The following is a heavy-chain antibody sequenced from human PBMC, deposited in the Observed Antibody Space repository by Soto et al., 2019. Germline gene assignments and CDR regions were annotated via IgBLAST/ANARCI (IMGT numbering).Heavy chain of an antibody. D-gene: IGHD6-6*01. V-gene: IGHV4-31*03. CDR1: GGSISSGGYY. CDR2: IYYSGST. CDR3: ARDLVSSSEPPR. Sequence: KQSQTLSLTCTVSGGSISSGGYYWSWIRQHPGKGLEWIGYIYYSGSTYYNPSLKSRVTISVDTSKNQFSLKLSSVTAADTAVYYCARDLVSSSEPPRWGQGTLVTVSS. J-gene: IGHJ4*02.